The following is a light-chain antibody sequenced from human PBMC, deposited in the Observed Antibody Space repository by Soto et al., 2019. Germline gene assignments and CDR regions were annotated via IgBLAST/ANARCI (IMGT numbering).Light chain of an antibody. Sequence: EIVLTQSPGTLSLSPGERAILSCRASQSVSSNYLDWYQQKRGQAPRLLIFAASNRATGIPDRFSGSGSGTDFTLTINRLEPEDFAVYYCQQYGNSPTFGQGTEVEIK. CDR3: QQYGNSPT. CDR1: QSVSSNY. V-gene: IGKV3-20*01. CDR2: AAS. J-gene: IGKJ1*01.